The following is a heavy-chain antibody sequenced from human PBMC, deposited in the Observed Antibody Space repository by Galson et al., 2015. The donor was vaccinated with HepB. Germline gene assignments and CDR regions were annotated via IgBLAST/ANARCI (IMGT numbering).Heavy chain of an antibody. D-gene: IGHD2-21*02. CDR1: GVTYSRHL. J-gene: IGHJ4*03. CDR2: IIPIFRKT. V-gene: IGHV1-69*13. CDR3: ARVGKGVLRALVVETTEEFFDS. Sequence: SVKVSCKASGVTYSRHLISWVRQAPGHGLEWVGSIIPIFRKTNYAQSFQGRVTITADESTRTVYMELNSLRSDDTAVYYCARVGKGVLRALVVETTEEFFDSWGQGTLITVS.